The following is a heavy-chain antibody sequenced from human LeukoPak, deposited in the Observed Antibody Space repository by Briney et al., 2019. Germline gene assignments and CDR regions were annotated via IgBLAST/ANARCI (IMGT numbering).Heavy chain of an antibody. V-gene: IGHV4-59*01. CDR3: ARDRHIVGATGYYYYYMDV. J-gene: IGHJ6*03. Sequence: PSETLSLTCTVSGGSISSYYWSWIRQPPGKGLEWIGYIYYSGSTNYNPSLKSRVTISVDTSKNQFSLKLSSVTAADTAVYYCARDRHIVGATGYYYYYMDVWGKGTTVTVSS. CDR2: IYYSGST. D-gene: IGHD1-26*01. CDR1: GGSISSYY.